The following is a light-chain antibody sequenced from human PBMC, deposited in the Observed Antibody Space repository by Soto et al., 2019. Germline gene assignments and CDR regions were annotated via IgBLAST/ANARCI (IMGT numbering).Light chain of an antibody. V-gene: IGLV7-46*01. J-gene: IGLJ1*01. CDR1: TGAVTSGHY. Sequence: QAVVTQEPSLTVSPGGTVTLTCGSSTGAVTSGHYPYWFQQKPGQAPRTLIYDTSNKHSWTPARFSGSLLGGKAALTLSGEPPDEEAEYYCLASAGGALVFGAGTKVTVL. CDR3: LASAGGALV. CDR2: DTS.